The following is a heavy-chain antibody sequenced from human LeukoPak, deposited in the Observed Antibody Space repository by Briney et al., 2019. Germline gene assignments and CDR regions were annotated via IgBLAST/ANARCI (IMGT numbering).Heavy chain of an antibody. J-gene: IGHJ6*04. D-gene: IGHD3-16*01. CDR1: GFSFSNYG. CDR2: IRFDGTNK. Sequence: GGSLRLSCAASGFSFSNYGMHWVRRAPGKGLEWVAFIRFDGTNKFYADSVKGRFTISRDNAKNSLYLQMNSLRAEDTAVYFCAKSTRAVMAMMDVWGKGTTVTVSS. V-gene: IGHV3-30*02. CDR3: AKSTRAVMAMMDV.